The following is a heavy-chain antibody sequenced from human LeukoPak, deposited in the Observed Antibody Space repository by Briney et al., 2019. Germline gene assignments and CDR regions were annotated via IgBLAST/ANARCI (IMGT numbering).Heavy chain of an antibody. V-gene: IGHV1-69*04. CDR2: IITIFGIA. J-gene: IGHJ4*02. CDR3: ARELMSIALADFFFVY. CDR1: GGTFSSYD. Sequence: GGSVRLSCTASGGTFSSYDISWVRQAPGKGLEWMGRIITIFGIANYAQKLKGRVTITADKSKSTAYMELSSLRSEDTAVYCCARELMSIALADFFFVYLVQGALVTVPS. D-gene: IGHD6-19*01.